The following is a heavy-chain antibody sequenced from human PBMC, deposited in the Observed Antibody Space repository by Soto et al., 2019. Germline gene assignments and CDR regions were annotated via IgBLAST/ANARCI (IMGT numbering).Heavy chain of an antibody. V-gene: IGHV1-69*01. CDR3: ASERVAEMATGGYFDS. J-gene: IGHJ4*02. CDR1: GGTFSDLA. D-gene: IGHD5-12*01. Sequence: QVHLVQSGAEVKKPGSSVKVSCKTSGGTFSDLAFSWVRQAPRQGLEWMGGIIPLFATPNYAQKFQGRVTISADESSSTVYMELRSPRSEDTAVYYCASERVAEMATGGYFDSWGQGTLVTVSS. CDR2: IIPLFATP.